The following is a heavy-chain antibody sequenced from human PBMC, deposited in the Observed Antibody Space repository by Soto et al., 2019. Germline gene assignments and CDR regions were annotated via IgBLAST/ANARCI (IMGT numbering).Heavy chain of an antibody. CDR1: GGSVSSGSYY. D-gene: IGHD6-19*01. CDR3: AGGIAGWYQGRYSPGMDV. J-gene: IGHJ6*02. Sequence: QVQLQESGPGLVKPSETLSLTCTVSGGSVSSGSYYWSWIRQPPGKGLEWIGYIYYSGSTNYNPSPKNRVSTPVDTSKITFSLKPSSVTAAETAVCYCAGGIAGWYQGRYSPGMDVWGQGTTVTVSS. V-gene: IGHV4-61*01. CDR2: IYYSGST.